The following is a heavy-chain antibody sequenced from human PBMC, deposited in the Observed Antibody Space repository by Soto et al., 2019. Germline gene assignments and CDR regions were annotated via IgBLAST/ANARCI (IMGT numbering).Heavy chain of an antibody. CDR1: GGSFGGYF. D-gene: IGHD2-21*02. CDR3: ARQGAVTVMFYYHGMDV. V-gene: IGHV4-34*02. Sequence: QVQLQQWGAGLLKPSETLSLTCDVYGGSFGGYFWSWIRQPPGKGLEWIGEINHGGITNYNPSLKCRITLSVDTSKNQFSLKLSSVTAADAAVYYCARQGAVTVMFYYHGMDVWGQGTSVTVSS. CDR2: INHGGIT. J-gene: IGHJ6*02.